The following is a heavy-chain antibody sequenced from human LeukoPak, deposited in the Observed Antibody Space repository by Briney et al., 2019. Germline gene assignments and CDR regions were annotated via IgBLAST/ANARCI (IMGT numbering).Heavy chain of an antibody. CDR3: AKDFVYSYGLYYFDY. Sequence: GGSLRLSCAASGFTFDDYAMHWVRQAPGKGLEWVSDISWNSGSIGYADSVKGRFTISRDNAKNSLYLQMNSLRAEDTALYYCAKDFVYSYGLYYFDYWGQGTLVTVSS. J-gene: IGHJ4*02. D-gene: IGHD5-18*01. CDR2: ISWNSGSI. CDR1: GFTFDDYA. V-gene: IGHV3-9*01.